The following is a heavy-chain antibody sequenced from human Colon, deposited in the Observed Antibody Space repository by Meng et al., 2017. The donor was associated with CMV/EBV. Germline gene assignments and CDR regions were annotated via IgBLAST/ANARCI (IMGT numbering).Heavy chain of an antibody. CDR1: GYTFTGYY. D-gene: IGHD2-15*01. V-gene: IGHV1-46*01. CDR3: TRDIVL. Sequence: QVQLVQSGAEVKKPGASVKVSCKASGYTFTGYYIHWVRQAPGQGLEWLGIIKPSGGSTGYAQKFQGRVTMTRDTSTSTVYMELSSLRSEDTAMYYCTRDIVLWGQGTLVTVSS. CDR2: IKPSGGST. J-gene: IGHJ4*02.